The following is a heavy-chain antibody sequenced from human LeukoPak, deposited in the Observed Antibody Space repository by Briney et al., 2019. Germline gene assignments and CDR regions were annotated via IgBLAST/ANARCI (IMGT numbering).Heavy chain of an antibody. CDR1: GGSISSGGYY. Sequence: PSETLSLTCTVSGGSISSGGYYWSWICQHPGKGLEWIGYIYYSGSTYYNPSLKSRVTISVDTSKNQCSLKLSSVTAADTAVYHCARGRPRSGYYFGNWFDPWGQGTLVTVSS. V-gene: IGHV4-31*03. J-gene: IGHJ5*02. D-gene: IGHD3-22*01. CDR3: ARGRPRSGYYFGNWFDP. CDR2: IYYSGST.